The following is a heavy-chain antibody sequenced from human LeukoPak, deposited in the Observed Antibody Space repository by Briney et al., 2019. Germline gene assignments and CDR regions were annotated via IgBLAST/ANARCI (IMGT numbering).Heavy chain of an antibody. J-gene: IGHJ6*02. CDR1: GGTFSSYA. CDR2: IIPIFGTA. Sequence: GASVKVSCKASGGTFSSYAISWVRQAPGQGLEWMGGIIPIFGTANYAQKFQGRVTITADKSTSTTYMELSSLRSEDTAVYYCARGGTPAVGTYYYYDGMDVWGQGTTVTVS. CDR3: ARGGTPAVGTYYYYDGMDV. D-gene: IGHD1-26*01. V-gene: IGHV1-69*06.